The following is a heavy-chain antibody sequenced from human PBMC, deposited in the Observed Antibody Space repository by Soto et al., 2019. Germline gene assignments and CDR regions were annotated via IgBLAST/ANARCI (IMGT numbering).Heavy chain of an antibody. D-gene: IGHD6-13*01. Sequence: SETLSLTCAFYGGSFSGYYWSWIRQPPGKGLEWIGEINHSGSTNYNPSLKSRVTISVDTSKNQFSLKLSSVTAADTAVYYCARGLAAPIGYWGQGTLVTVSS. CDR3: ARGLAAPIGY. V-gene: IGHV4-34*01. CDR1: GGSFSGYY. J-gene: IGHJ4*02. CDR2: INHSGST.